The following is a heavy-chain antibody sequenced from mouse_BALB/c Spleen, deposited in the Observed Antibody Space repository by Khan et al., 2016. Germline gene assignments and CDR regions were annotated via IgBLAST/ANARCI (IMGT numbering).Heavy chain of an antibody. J-gene: IGHJ3*01. D-gene: IGHD2-2*01. Sequence: VQLQQSGTVLARPGASVKMSCKASGYSFTSYWMHWVKQRPGQGLEWIGAIYPGNSDTTYNQNFMGKAKLTAVTSANTAYMELSSLTNEDSAVYDCNPHYGSSCWCQGTLVTVSA. CDR2: IYPGNSDT. CDR1: GYSFTSYW. CDR3: NPHYGSSC. V-gene: IGHV1-5*01.